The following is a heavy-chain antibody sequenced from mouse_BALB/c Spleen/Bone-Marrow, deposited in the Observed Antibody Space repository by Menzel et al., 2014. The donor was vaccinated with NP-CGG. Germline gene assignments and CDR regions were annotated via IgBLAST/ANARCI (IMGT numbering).Heavy chain of an antibody. V-gene: IGHV7-3*02. CDR3: ARDNNPITTAYWYFDV. Sequence: EVKLVESGGGLVQPGGPLRLSCATSGFTFTDYYMSWVRQPPGKALEWLGFIRNKAKGYTTEYSATVKGRVTISRDNSQSILYHQMNSLRAENSATYYCARDNNPITTAYWYFDVWGAGTTVTVSS. J-gene: IGHJ1*01. CDR2: IRNKAKGYTT. CDR1: GFTFTDYY. D-gene: IGHD1-2*01.